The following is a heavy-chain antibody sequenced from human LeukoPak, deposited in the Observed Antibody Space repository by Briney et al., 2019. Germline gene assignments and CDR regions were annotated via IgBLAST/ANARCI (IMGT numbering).Heavy chain of an antibody. Sequence: GGSLRLSCVGSGFTLSSYAMHWVRQAPGKGLEWVAVISYDGSNKYYADSVKGRFTISRDNAKNSLYLQMNSLRAEGTAVYYCARDGLVGATMVLDYWGQGTLVTVSS. D-gene: IGHD1-26*01. V-gene: IGHV3-30-3*01. CDR2: ISYDGSNK. CDR3: ARDGLVGATMVLDY. CDR1: GFTLSSYA. J-gene: IGHJ4*02.